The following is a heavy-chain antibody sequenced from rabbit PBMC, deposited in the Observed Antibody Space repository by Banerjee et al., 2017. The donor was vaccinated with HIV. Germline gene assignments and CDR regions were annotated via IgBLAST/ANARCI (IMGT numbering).Heavy chain of an antibody. CDR3: ARDRSYFNL. J-gene: IGHJ4*01. CDR2: IYPGLGIT. V-gene: IGHV1S45*01. Sequence: QEQLEESGGGLVQPGGSLKLSCKASGIDFSSYGISWVRQAPGKGPEWIAWIYPGLGITKYANSVKGRFTISKTSSTTVTLQVTSLTAADTASYFCARDRSYFNLWGQGTLVTVS. CDR1: GIDFSSYG.